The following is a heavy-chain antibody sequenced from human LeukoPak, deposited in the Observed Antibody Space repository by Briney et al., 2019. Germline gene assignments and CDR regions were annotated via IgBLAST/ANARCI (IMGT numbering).Heavy chain of an antibody. J-gene: IGHJ5*02. Sequence: GASVKVSCKASGYTFRNHGITWVRQAPGQGHEWMGWVSAYNGNTNYAQKFQGRVTMTRDTSTSTAYMELRSLRSDDTAIYYCARGTKRFGELWDWFDPWGQGTLVTVSS. CDR3: ARGTKRFGELWDWFDP. CDR1: GYTFRNHG. V-gene: IGHV1-18*01. CDR2: VSAYNGNT. D-gene: IGHD3-10*01.